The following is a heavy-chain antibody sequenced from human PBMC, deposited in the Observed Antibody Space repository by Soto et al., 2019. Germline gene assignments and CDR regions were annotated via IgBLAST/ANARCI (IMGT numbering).Heavy chain of an antibody. V-gene: IGHV1-18*01. J-gene: IGHJ3*02. D-gene: IGHD1-26*01. Sequence: GASVKVSCKASGYTFTSYGIIWVRQAPGQGLEWMGWISAYNGNTNYAQKLQGRVTMTTDTSTSTAYMELRSLRSDDTAVYYCARDSKSGSYLFPETHDDAFDIWGQGTMVTVSS. CDR1: GYTFTSYG. CDR3: ARDSKSGSYLFPETHDDAFDI. CDR2: ISAYNGNT.